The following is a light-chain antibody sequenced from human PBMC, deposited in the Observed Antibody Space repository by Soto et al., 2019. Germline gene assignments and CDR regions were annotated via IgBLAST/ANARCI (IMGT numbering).Light chain of an antibody. Sequence: QAVVTQEPSLTVSPGGTVTLSCGSSTGAVTSGHYPYWYQQKPGQAPRTLIYDTSNKHSWPPARFSGSLLEGKAALTLSGAQPEDEDEYCCLLSYSGARVFGGGTKLTVL. V-gene: IGLV7-46*01. CDR1: TGAVTSGHY. CDR2: DTS. J-gene: IGLJ2*01. CDR3: LLSYSGARV.